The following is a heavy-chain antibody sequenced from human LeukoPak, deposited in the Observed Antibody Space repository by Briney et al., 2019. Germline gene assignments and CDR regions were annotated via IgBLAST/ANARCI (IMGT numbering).Heavy chain of an antibody. J-gene: IGHJ4*02. CDR1: GSMYNYY. D-gene: IGHD1-26*01. V-gene: IGHV4-59*08. CDR3: ARHISSGGTYAHFDY. Sequence: SETLSLTCTVSGSMYNYYWSWIRQPPGKGLERIGYIHYNGITNYNPSLKTRVTMSLDTSKNQVSLNLNSVTAADTAVYYCARHISSGGTYAHFDYWGQGTLVTVSS. CDR2: IHYNGIT.